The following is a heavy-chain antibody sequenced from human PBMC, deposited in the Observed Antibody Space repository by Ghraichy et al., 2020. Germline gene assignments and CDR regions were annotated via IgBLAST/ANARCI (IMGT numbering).Heavy chain of an antibody. CDR1: GYTFTSYY. D-gene: IGHD6-19*01. CDR2: INPSGGST. CDR3: ARDRAVAGTFFLVTNNWFDP. V-gene: IGHV1-46*01. J-gene: IGHJ5*02. Sequence: ASVKVSCKASGYTFTSYYMHWVRQAPGQGLEWMGIINPSGGSTSYAQKFQGRVTMTRDTSTSTVYMELSSLRSEDTAVYYCARDRAVAGTFFLVTNNWFDPWGQGTLVTVSS.